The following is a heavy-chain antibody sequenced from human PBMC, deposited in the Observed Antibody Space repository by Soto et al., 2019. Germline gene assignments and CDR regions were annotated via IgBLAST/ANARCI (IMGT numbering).Heavy chain of an antibody. CDR3: ARERPDGARLDP. D-gene: IGHD6-6*01. V-gene: IGHV4-30-4*01. J-gene: IGHJ5*02. Sequence: QVQLQESGPGLVKPSQTLSLTCTVSGGSISSGDYYWSWIRQPPGKGLEWIGYIYHSGSTYYNPYRKSRVTISVSTSKNQFSLRLSSVTAADTAVYYCARERPDGARLDPWGQGTLVTVSS. CDR2: IYHSGST. CDR1: GGSISSGDYY.